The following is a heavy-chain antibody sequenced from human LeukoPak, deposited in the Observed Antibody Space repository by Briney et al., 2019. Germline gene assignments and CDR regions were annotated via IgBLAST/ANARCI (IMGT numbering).Heavy chain of an antibody. J-gene: IGHJ3*02. CDR2: IKHGGSQK. CDR1: GFTFNRYW. CDR3: AKGVRDYSNSGAQGVYDACDI. Sequence: GGSLRFSCGASGFTFNRYWRTWVRQVPGKRLEWVANIKHGGSQKYYVDSVKGRFTISRDNAKNSLYLQMNSLRAEDTAVYYCAKGVRDYSNSGAQGVYDACDIWGQGTTVTVSS. V-gene: IGHV3-7*04. D-gene: IGHD2/OR15-2a*01.